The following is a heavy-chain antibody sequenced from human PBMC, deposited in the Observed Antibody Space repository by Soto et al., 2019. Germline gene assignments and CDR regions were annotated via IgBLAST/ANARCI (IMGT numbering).Heavy chain of an antibody. CDR3: ARVHGAAAGDSFDY. Sequence: QITLKESGPTLVKPTQTLTLTCTFSGFSLSTSGVGVGWIRQPPGKALEWLALIYWDDDKRYSPSLKSRLTIPKDTSKNRVVLTMTNMDPLDTATYYCARVHGAAAGDSFDYWGQGTLVTVSS. CDR2: IYWDDDK. D-gene: IGHD6-13*01. CDR1: GFSLSTSGVG. J-gene: IGHJ4*02. V-gene: IGHV2-5*02.